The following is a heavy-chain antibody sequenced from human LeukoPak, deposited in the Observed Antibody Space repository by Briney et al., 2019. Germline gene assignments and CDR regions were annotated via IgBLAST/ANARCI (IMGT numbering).Heavy chain of an antibody. CDR1: GFTFSSYA. Sequence: GGSLRLSCAASGFTFSSYAMHWVRQAPGKGLEWVAVISYDGSNKYYADSVKGRFTISRDNSKNTLYLQMNSLRAEDTAVYYCAIDSSDWTFDYWGQGTLVTVSS. V-gene: IGHV3-30*04. D-gene: IGHD6-25*01. CDR3: AIDSSDWTFDY. J-gene: IGHJ4*02. CDR2: ISYDGSNK.